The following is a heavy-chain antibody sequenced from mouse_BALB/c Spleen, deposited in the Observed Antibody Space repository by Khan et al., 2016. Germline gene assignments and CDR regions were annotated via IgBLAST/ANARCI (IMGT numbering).Heavy chain of an antibody. CDR2: ISYTGNT. CDR3: AYASYYALFPY. Sequence: VQLKESGPGLVKPSQSLSLTCTVTGYSITSDYAWNWIRPFPENKLEWMCYISYTGNTSYNPSLKSRISFTLDTSKSQFFLQFISVTTEDIATYYCAYASYYALFPYWGQGTLVTVSA. J-gene: IGHJ3*01. CDR1: GYSITSDYA. D-gene: IGHD2-3*01. V-gene: IGHV3-2*02.